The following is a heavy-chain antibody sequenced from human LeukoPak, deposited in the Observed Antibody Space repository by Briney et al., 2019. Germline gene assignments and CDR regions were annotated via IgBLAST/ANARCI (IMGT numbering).Heavy chain of an antibody. CDR1: GFTFSSYA. J-gene: IGHJ4*02. CDR3: AKAGASSSWYLVDY. CDR2: ISGSGGST. D-gene: IGHD6-13*01. Sequence: GGSLRLSCAASGFTFSSYAMSWVRQAPGKGLEWVSAISGSGGSTYYADSVKGRFTISRDNSKNTQYLQMNSLRAEDTAVYYCAKAGASSSWYLVDYWGQGTLVTVSS. V-gene: IGHV3-23*01.